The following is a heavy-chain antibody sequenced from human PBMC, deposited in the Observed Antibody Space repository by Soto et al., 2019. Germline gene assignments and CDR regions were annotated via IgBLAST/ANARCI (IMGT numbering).Heavy chain of an antibody. J-gene: IGHJ4*02. CDR2: ISYDGSNK. Sequence: QVQLVESGGGVVQPGRSLRLSCAASGFTFSSYGMHWVRQAPGKGLEWVAVISYDGSNKYYADSVKGRFTISRDNSKNTLYLQMNSLRAEDTAVYYCAKESAGYCSSTSCYLPVYWGQGTLVTVSS. CDR3: AKESAGYCSSTSCYLPVY. V-gene: IGHV3-30*18. CDR1: GFTFSSYG. D-gene: IGHD2-2*01.